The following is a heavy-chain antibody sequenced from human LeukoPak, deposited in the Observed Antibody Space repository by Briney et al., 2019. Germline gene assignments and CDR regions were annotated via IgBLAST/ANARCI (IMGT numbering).Heavy chain of an antibody. D-gene: IGHD3-10*01. V-gene: IGHV3-48*03. CDR3: AREGYYGSGSYLDP. CDR1: GFTFSSYE. J-gene: IGHJ5*02. CDR2: ISSSGSTI. Sequence: GGSLRLSCAASGFTFSSYEMNWVRQAPGKGLEWVSYISSSGSTIYYADSVKGRFTISRDNAKNSLYLQMNSLRAEDTAVYCCAREGYYGSGSYLDPWGQGTLVTVSS.